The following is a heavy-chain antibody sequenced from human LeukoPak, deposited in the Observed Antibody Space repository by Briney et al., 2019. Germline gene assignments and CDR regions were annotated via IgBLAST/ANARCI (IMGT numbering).Heavy chain of an antibody. Sequence: ASVKVSCKASGYTFTGYYMHWVRQAPGQGLEWTGWINPNSGGTNYAQKFQGRVTMTRDTSISTAYMELSRLRSDDTAVYYCSRDSLTTVPYYFYYYGTDVWGQGTTVTVSS. CDR3: SRDSLTTVPYYFYYYGTDV. CDR1: GYTFTGYY. J-gene: IGHJ6*02. CDR2: INPNSGGT. V-gene: IGHV1-2*02. D-gene: IGHD4-17*01.